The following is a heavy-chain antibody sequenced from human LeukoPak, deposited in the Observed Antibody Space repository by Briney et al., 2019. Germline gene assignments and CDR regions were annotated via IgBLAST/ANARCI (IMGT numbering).Heavy chain of an antibody. CDR3: AKARGHAATHPEY. Sequence: GGSLRLSCAASGFTFSNFAMTWVRQAPGKGLEWVSGLYGGGDVTYYADSVKGRFTISRDDAKNTLYLQMNSLRAEDTAVYYCAKARGHAATHPEYWGQGTLVTVSS. J-gene: IGHJ4*02. CDR1: GFTFSNFA. D-gene: IGHD6-25*01. CDR2: LYGGGDVT. V-gene: IGHV3-23*01.